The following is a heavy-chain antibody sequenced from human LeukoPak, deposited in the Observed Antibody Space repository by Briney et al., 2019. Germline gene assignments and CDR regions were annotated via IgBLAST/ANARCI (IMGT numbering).Heavy chain of an antibody. D-gene: IGHD6-19*01. CDR3: ATGGYSAWCDY. V-gene: IGHV3-48*01. Sequence: GGSLRLSCAASGFTFSSYSMNWVRQAPGKGLEWVSYISSSSSTIYYADSVKGRFTISRDNAKNSLYLQMNSLRAEDTAVYYCATGGYSAWCDYWGHGTQVIVSS. J-gene: IGHJ4*01. CDR2: ISSSSSTI. CDR1: GFTFSSYS.